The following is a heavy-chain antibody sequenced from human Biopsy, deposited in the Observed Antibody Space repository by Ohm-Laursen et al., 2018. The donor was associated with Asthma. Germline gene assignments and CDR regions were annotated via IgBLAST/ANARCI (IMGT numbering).Heavy chain of an antibody. CDR3: ARVFESSEWGPFYHFGLDV. CDR2: ISRSGSTT. J-gene: IGHJ6*02. V-gene: IGHV3-11*01. CDR1: GFSFSDSY. D-gene: IGHD6-25*01. Sequence: SLRLSCAASGFSFSDSYMTWMRQAPGKGLEGVSSISRSGSTTYPAESVKGRFTISRDNAQKSLFLQMGSLRAEDTAIYYCARVFESSEWGPFYHFGLDVWGQGTTVAVSS.